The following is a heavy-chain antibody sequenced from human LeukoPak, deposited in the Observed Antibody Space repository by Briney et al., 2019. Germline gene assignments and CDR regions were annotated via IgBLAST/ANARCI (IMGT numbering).Heavy chain of an antibody. CDR2: INSDGSST. Sequence: GGSLRLSCAASGFTFSSYWMHWLRQAPGKGLVWVSRINSDGSSTSYADSVKGRFTISRDNAKNTLYLQMNSLRAEDTAVYYCARGIMITFGGSLDYWGQGTLVTVSS. D-gene: IGHD3-16*01. CDR3: ARGIMITFGGSLDY. J-gene: IGHJ4*02. CDR1: GFTFSSYW. V-gene: IGHV3-74*01.